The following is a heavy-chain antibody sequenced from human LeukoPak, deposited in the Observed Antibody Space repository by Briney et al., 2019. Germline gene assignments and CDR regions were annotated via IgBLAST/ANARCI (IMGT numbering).Heavy chain of an antibody. CDR2: ISGSGGST. J-gene: IGHJ4*02. D-gene: IGHD3-16*01. CDR3: AKDRLGGPYFFHY. V-gene: IGHV3-23*01. Sequence: GGSLRLSCAASGFTFSSYAMSWVRQAPGKGLEWVSAISGSGGSTYYADSVKGRFTISRDNSKNTLYLQINSLRAEDTAVYFCAKDRLGGPYFFHYWGQGTLVTVSS. CDR1: GFTFSSYA.